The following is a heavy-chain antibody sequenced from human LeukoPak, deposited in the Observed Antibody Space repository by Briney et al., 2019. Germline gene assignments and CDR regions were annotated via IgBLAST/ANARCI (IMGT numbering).Heavy chain of an antibody. V-gene: IGHV1-69*01. Sequence: SVKVSCKASGGTFSSYAISWVRQAPGQGLEWMGGIIPIFGTANYAQKFQGRVTITADESTSTAYMELSSLRSEDTAVYYCARPYYYGSGSYGWFDPWGQGTLVTVSS. D-gene: IGHD3-10*01. J-gene: IGHJ5*02. CDR3: ARPYYYGSGSYGWFDP. CDR1: GGTFSSYA. CDR2: IIPIFGTA.